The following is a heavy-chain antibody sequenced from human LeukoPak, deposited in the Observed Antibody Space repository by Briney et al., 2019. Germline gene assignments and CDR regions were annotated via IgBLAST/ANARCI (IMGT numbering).Heavy chain of an antibody. CDR3: AKDARTLITYFDY. CDR1: GFTFSSYG. J-gene: IGHJ4*02. V-gene: IGHV3-30*18. Sequence: PGGSLRLSCAASGFTFSSYGMHWVRQAPGKGLEWVAVISYDGSNKYYADSVKGRFTISRDNSKNTLYLQMNSLRAEDTAVYYCAKDARTLITYFDYWGQGTLVTVSS. CDR2: ISYDGSNK. D-gene: IGHD3-22*01.